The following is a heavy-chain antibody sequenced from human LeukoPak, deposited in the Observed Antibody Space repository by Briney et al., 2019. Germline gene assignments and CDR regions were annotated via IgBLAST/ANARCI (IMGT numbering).Heavy chain of an antibody. Sequence: KPSETLSLTCTVSGGSISSSSYYWGWIRQPPGKGLEWIGSIYYSGSTYYNPSLKSRVTISVDTSKNQFSLKLSSVTAADTAVYYCATGTSITVADMWGVGYYSYYMDVWGKGTTVTVSS. CDR3: ATGTSITVADMWGVGYYSYYMDV. CDR2: IYYSGST. J-gene: IGHJ6*03. CDR1: GGSISSSSYY. D-gene: IGHD6-19*01. V-gene: IGHV4-39*07.